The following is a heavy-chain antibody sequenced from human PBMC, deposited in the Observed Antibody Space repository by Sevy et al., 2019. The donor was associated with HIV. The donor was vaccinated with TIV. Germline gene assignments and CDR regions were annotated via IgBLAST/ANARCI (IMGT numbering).Heavy chain of an antibody. CDR1: GYTFTGHY. V-gene: IGHV1-2*02. Sequence: ASVKVSCKASGYTFTGHYMHWVRQAPGQGLEWMGWINPNSGSTDYAQKVQGGVTLTRDTSISTAYLELSRLTSDDTAVYYCARVFPYCSGGGCYSPYDAFDIWGQGTMVTVSS. D-gene: IGHD2-15*01. CDR3: ARVFPYCSGGGCYSPYDAFDI. CDR2: INPNSGST. J-gene: IGHJ3*02.